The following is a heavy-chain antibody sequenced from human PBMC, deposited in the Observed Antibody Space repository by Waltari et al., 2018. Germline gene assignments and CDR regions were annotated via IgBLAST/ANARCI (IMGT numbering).Heavy chain of an antibody. CDR2: IHYRGST. CDR3: ARSGIWSGYYGSYDFDN. V-gene: IGHV4-39*07. CDR1: GGSISSSSYY. D-gene: IGHD3-3*01. J-gene: IGHJ4*02. Sequence: QLQLQESGPGLAKPSETLSLTCTVSGGSISSSSYYRGWIRQPPGKGREWIVSIHYRGSTYYNPTLKSRVTKSVDTSENQFSLKRCAVTAADTAVYYCARSGIWSGYYGSYDFDNWGQGTLVTVSS.